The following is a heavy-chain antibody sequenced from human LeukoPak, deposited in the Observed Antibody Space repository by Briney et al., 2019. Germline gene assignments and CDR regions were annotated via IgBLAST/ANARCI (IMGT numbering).Heavy chain of an antibody. D-gene: IGHD6-19*01. CDR3: AMVGSGFTAGWY. CDR1: GFTFSSYA. Sequence: PGGSLRLSCAASGFTFSSYAMSWVRQAPGKGLEWVSAISGSGGSTYYADSVEGRFTISRDNSKNTLYLQMNSLRAEDTAVYYCAMVGSGFTAGWYWGQGTLVTVSS. V-gene: IGHV3-23*01. J-gene: IGHJ4*02. CDR2: ISGSGGST.